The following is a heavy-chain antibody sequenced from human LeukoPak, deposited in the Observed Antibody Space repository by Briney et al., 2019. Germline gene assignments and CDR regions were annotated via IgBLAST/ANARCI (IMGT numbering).Heavy chain of an antibody. J-gene: IGHJ5*02. CDR1: GGSMNNYY. CDR2: ISDSGST. Sequence: SETLSLTCTVSGGSMNNYYWSWIRQAPGKGLEWIGYISDSGSTNYNPSLRSRVTISVDTSKNQFSLKLSSVTAADTALYYCARYGYGDCWFDPWGQGTLVTVSS. D-gene: IGHD4-17*01. CDR3: ARYGYGDCWFDP. V-gene: IGHV4-59*01.